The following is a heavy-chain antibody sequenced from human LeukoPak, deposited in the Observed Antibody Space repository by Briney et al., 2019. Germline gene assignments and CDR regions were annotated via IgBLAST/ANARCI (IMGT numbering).Heavy chain of an antibody. J-gene: IGHJ3*02. CDR2: ISAYNGNT. V-gene: IGHV1-18*01. CDR3: ARTHSGSYSDAFDI. Sequence: VASVKVSCKASGYTFTSYGISWVRQAPGQGLEWMGWISAYNGNTNYAQKLQGRVTMTTDTSTSTAYMELRSQRSDDTAVYYCARTHSGSYSDAFDIWGQGTMVTVSS. CDR1: GYTFTSYG. D-gene: IGHD1-26*01.